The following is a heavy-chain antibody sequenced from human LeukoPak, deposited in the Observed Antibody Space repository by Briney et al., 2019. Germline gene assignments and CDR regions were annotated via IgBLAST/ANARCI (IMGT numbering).Heavy chain of an antibody. V-gene: IGHV4-39*01. CDR2: IYYSGST. J-gene: IGHJ4*02. Sequence: SETLSLTCTVSGGSISSSSYYWGWIRQPPGKGLEWMGSIYYSGSTYYNPSLKSRVTISVDTSKNQFSLKLSSVTAADTAVYYCARGWSVVPAALIEYFDYWGQGTLVTVSS. CDR3: ARGWSVVPAALIEYFDY. CDR1: GGSISSSSYY. D-gene: IGHD2-2*01.